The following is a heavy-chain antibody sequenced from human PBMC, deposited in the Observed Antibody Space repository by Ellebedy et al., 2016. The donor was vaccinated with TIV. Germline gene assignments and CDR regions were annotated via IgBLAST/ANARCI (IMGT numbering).Heavy chain of an antibody. CDR3: ARDRAIAARDAFDI. Sequence: SETLSLXCTVPGGSISSYYWSWIRQPPGKGLEWIGYIYYSGSTNYNPSLKSRVTISVDTSKNQFSLKLSSVTAADTAVYYCARDRAIAARDAFDIWGQGTMVTVSS. V-gene: IGHV4-59*01. CDR1: GGSISSYY. CDR2: IYYSGST. D-gene: IGHD6-6*01. J-gene: IGHJ3*02.